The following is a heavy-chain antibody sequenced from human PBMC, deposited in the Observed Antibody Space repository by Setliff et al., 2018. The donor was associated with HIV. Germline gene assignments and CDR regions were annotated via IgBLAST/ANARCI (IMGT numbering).Heavy chain of an antibody. CDR3: VRADNYFDTTGYYPYFDY. Sequence: ASVKVSCKTSGYTFISFGISWVRQAPGQGLEWMGWIAGHNGDTKYDQMLQGRVTVAADISTSTVYMELRSLRSDDTAMYYCVRADNYFDTTGYYPYFDYWGQGTQVTVSS. D-gene: IGHD3-22*01. CDR2: IAGHNGDT. CDR1: GYTFISFG. V-gene: IGHV1-18*01. J-gene: IGHJ4*02.